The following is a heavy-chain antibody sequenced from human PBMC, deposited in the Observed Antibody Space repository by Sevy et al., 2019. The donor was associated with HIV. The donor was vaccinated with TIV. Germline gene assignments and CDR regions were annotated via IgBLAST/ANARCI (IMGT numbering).Heavy chain of an antibody. V-gene: IGHV3-48*02. CDR2: IRSSSRNI. CDR3: ASDVDTPFVRSFDS. Sequence: GGSLRLSCVVSGLTFSSDSMNWVRQAPGKGLGWLAYIRSSSRNIYYADSVEGRFTISRDNDKKSVFLQMNNLRDEDSATYFCASDVDTPFVRSFDSWGQGTLVTVSS. CDR1: GLTFSSDS. J-gene: IGHJ4*02. D-gene: IGHD5-18*01.